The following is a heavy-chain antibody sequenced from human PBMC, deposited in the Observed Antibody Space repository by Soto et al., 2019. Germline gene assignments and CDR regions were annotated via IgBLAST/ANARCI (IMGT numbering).Heavy chain of an antibody. J-gene: IGHJ4*02. Sequence: GGSLRLSCAASGFTFSSYWMSWVRQAPGKGLEWVANIKEDGSEKYYVDSVKGRFTISRDNAKNSLYLQMNSLKSDDTAVYYCAREAGQEGYWGQGTLVTVSS. V-gene: IGHV3-7*03. CDR3: AREAGQEGY. D-gene: IGHD6-13*01. CDR2: IKEDGSEK. CDR1: GFTFSSYW.